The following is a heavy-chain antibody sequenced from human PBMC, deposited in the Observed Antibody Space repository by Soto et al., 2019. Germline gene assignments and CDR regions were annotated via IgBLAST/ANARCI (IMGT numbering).Heavy chain of an antibody. CDR1: GFSLSSRW. CDR3: VRDQYTFGQAVFDS. V-gene: IGHV3-74*01. D-gene: IGHD3-16*01. Sequence: EVQLVESGGGLVQPGSSLRLSCAASGFSLSSRWMHWVRQVPGEGLVWVSRIKTDGSSTSYADSVKGRFSISRDNAKNTVYLQMNSLRAEDTAMYCCVRDQYTFGQAVFDSWGQGTLVTVSS. CDR2: IKTDGSST. J-gene: IGHJ4*02.